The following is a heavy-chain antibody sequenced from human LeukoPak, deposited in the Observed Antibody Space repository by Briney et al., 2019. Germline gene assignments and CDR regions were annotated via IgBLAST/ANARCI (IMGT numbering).Heavy chain of an antibody. Sequence: GSLRLSCAASGFTFSSYSMNWVRQAPGKGLEWVSSISSSSSYIYYADSVKGRFTISRDNAKNTLYLQMNSLRAEDTAVYYCAKFATVDLRGWFDPWGQGTLVTVSS. V-gene: IGHV3-21*04. D-gene: IGHD4-23*01. J-gene: IGHJ5*02. CDR1: GFTFSSYS. CDR3: AKFATVDLRGWFDP. CDR2: ISSSSSYI.